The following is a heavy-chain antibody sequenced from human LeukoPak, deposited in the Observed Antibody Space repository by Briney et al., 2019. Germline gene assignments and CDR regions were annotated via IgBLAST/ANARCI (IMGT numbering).Heavy chain of an antibody. D-gene: IGHD3-3*01. V-gene: IGHV3-21*01. CDR1: EFTFSNYN. CDR2: ITSSSTYV. CDR3: ARDGGMDV. J-gene: IGHJ6*03. Sequence: GGSLRLSCEASEFTFSNYNMNWVRQAPGQRLEWVSSITSSSTYVFYADSVKGRFTISRDNAQNSLYLQMNSLRAEDTAVYYCARDGGMDVWGKGTTVTISS.